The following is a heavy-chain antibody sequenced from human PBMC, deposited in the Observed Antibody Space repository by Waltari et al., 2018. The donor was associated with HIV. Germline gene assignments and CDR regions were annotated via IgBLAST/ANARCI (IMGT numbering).Heavy chain of an antibody. D-gene: IGHD5-18*01. V-gene: IGHV3-9*01. J-gene: IGHJ4*02. CDR3: VRDPRGGYTYGYFSH. Sequence: EVQLVESGGGLVKPGRSLRLSCATSGFTFKDYTMHWVRLVPGKGLEWVSYMNWNSARAVYAASVKGRFTIFRDNAKNSLYLEMDSLRPEDTALYYCVRDPRGGYTYGYFSHWGQGTLVTGSS. CDR1: GFTFKDYT. CDR2: MNWNSARA.